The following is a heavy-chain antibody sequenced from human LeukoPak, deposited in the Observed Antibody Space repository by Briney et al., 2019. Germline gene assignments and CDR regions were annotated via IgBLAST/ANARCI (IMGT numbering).Heavy chain of an antibody. J-gene: IGHJ6*02. Sequence: PGGSLRLSCAASGFTFSSYAMSWVRQAPGKGLEWVSAISGSGGSTYYADSVKGRFTISRDNSKNTLYLQMNSLRAEDTAVYYCAKFGLRLGELSPHYYYYYGMDVWGQGTTVTVSS. CDR2: ISGSGGST. CDR1: GFTFSSYA. V-gene: IGHV3-23*01. CDR3: AKFGLRLGELSPHYYYYYGMDV. D-gene: IGHD3-16*02.